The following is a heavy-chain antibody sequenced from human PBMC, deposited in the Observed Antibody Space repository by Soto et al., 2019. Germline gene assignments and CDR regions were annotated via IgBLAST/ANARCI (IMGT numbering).Heavy chain of an antibody. J-gene: IGHJ5*02. V-gene: IGHV2-26*01. D-gene: IGHD1-7*01. Sequence: SGPTLVNPTEPLTLTCTVSGFSLSNARMGVSWIRQPPGKALEWLAHIFSNDEKSYSTSLKSRLTISKDTSKSQVVLTMTNMDPVDTATYYCARISTGTTGFDPWGQGTLVTVSS. CDR2: IFSNDEK. CDR1: GFSLSNARMG. CDR3: ARISTGTTGFDP.